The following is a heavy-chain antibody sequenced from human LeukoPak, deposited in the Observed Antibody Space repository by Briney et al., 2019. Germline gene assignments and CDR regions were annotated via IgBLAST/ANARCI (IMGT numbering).Heavy chain of an antibody. V-gene: IGHV3-33*06. CDR3: AKDLLPVAATTIGDY. J-gene: IGHJ4*02. CDR2: IWYDGSNK. Sequence: PGGSLRLSCAASGFTFSSYSMNWVRQAPGKGLEWVAVIWYDGSNKYYADSVKGRFTISRDNSKNTLYLQMNSLRAEDTAVYYCAKDLLPVAATTIGDYWGQGTLVTVSS. D-gene: IGHD1-26*01. CDR1: GFTFSSYS.